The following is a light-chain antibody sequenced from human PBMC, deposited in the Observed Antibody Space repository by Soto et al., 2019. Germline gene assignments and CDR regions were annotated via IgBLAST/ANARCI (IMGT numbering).Light chain of an antibody. V-gene: IGLV1-51*02. J-gene: IGLJ3*02. CDR2: ENN. CDR3: GTWDSGLSASWL. Sequence: QSVLTQPPSVSAAPGQKVTISCSGSTSNIGNNYVSWYQHLPGTAPKLLIYENNKRPAGIPDRFSGSKSGTSATLGITGLQTGDEADYYCGTWDSGLSASWLFVGGTKVTVL. CDR1: TSNIGNNY.